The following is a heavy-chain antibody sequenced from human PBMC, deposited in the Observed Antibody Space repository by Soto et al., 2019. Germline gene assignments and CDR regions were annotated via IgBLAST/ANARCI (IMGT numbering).Heavy chain of an antibody. Sequence: SETLSVTCTVSGDSVGNENYYWAWIRQSPGKGLEWIGYIYYSGTTNYNSHLKSRVTLSVDTSRNQFSLSLTSLTAADTAVYFCARSQRGRTAFTFDYWGQGVLVTVSS. J-gene: IGHJ4*02. CDR1: GDSVGNENYY. V-gene: IGHV4-61*01. CDR2: IYYSGTT. CDR3: ARSQRGRTAFTFDY. D-gene: IGHD1-26*01.